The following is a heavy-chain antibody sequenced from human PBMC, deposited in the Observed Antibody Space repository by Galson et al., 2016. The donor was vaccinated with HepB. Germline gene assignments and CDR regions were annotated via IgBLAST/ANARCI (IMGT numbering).Heavy chain of an antibody. J-gene: IGHJ5*02. D-gene: IGHD1-14*01. CDR1: GASINSGVFY. Sequence: TLSLTCTVSGASINSGVFYWSWIRQLPGKGLEWIGAIYYSATTFYNPSLKSRISMSVDTSKNQFSLKLMSVTAADTAIYYCSRGPDRRVLDPWGQGTLVTVSS. CDR3: SRGPDRRVLDP. CDR2: IYYSATT. V-gene: IGHV4-31*03.